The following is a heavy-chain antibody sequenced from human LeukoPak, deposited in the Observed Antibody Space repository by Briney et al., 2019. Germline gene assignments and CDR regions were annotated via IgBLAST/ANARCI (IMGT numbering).Heavy chain of an antibody. Sequence: ASVKVSCKASGYTFTSYYIHWVRQAPRQGLEWMGLINPSGGSTSYAQKFQGRVTMTRDTSTSTVYMELSSLRSEDTAVYYCARDIVVVPAAIGGLDYWGQGALVTVSS. CDR1: GYTFTSYY. V-gene: IGHV1-46*01. D-gene: IGHD2-2*02. CDR2: INPSGGST. J-gene: IGHJ4*02. CDR3: ARDIVVVPAAIGGLDY.